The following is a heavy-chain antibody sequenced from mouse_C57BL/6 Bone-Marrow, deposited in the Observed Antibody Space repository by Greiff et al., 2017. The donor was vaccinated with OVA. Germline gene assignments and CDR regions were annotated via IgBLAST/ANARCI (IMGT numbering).Heavy chain of an antibody. Sequence: QVHVKQSGPELVKPGASGKISCKASGYAFGSSWRNWGKQRLGKGLGWIGRIYPGEGDTNYNGKFKGKATLTADKSSSTAYMQLSSLTSEDSAVYFCANYYGSSPVGYFDVWGTGTTVTVSS. CDR1: GYAFGSSW. CDR2: IYPGEGDT. D-gene: IGHD1-1*01. J-gene: IGHJ1*03. CDR3: ANYYGSSPVGYFDV. V-gene: IGHV1-82*01.